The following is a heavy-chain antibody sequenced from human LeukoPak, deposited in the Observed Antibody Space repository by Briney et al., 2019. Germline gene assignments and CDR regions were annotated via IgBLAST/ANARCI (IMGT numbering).Heavy chain of an antibody. V-gene: IGHV4-61*02. CDR3: AREGSIYYSDSSGYLGY. CDR1: GDSINSGPYY. Sequence: PSETLSLTCTVSGDSINSGPYYWSWIRQPAGKGLEWIGRTYSGGRTNYNPSLKSRVTISVDTSKNQFSLKLSSVTAADTAVYYCAREGSIYYSDSSGYLGYWGQGTLVTVSS. J-gene: IGHJ4*02. D-gene: IGHD3-22*01. CDR2: TYSGGRT.